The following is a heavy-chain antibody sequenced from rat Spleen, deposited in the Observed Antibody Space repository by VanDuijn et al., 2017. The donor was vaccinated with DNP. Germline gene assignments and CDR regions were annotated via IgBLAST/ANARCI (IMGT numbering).Heavy chain of an antibody. CDR2: ISYDGSST. J-gene: IGHJ2*01. V-gene: IGHV5-7*01. CDR3: TKIGAVTGTFDY. Sequence: EVQLVESGGGLVQPGRSMKLSCAASGFTFSNYDMAWVRQAPKKGLEWVATISYDGSSTNYRDSVKGRFIISRNNARSTLYLQMGSLRSEDTATYYCTKIGAVTGTFDYWGQGVLVTVSS. D-gene: IGHD5-1*01. CDR1: GFTFSNYD.